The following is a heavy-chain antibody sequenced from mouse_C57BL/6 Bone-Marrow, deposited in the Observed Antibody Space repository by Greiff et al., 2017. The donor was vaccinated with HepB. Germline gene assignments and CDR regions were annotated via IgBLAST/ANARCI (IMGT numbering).Heavy chain of an antibody. J-gene: IGHJ3*01. CDR3: TRDGSSPAWGAY. CDR1: GYTFTDYE. V-gene: IGHV1-15*01. CDR2: IDPETGGT. Sequence: QVHVKQSGAELVRPGASVTLSCKASGYTFTDYEMHWVKQTPVHGLEWIGAIDPETGGTAYNQKFKGKAILTADKSSSTAYMELRSLTSEDSAVYYCTRDGSSPAWGAYWGQGTLVTVSA. D-gene: IGHD1-1*01.